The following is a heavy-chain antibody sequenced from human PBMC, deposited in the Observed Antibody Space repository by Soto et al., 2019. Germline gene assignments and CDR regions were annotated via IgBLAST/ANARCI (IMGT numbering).Heavy chain of an antibody. CDR1: GFTFSSYG. D-gene: IGHD6-19*01. CDR2: ISYDGSNK. V-gene: IGHV3-30*18. CDR3: AKSGPVAGMFDY. J-gene: IGHJ4*02. Sequence: PGGSLRLSCAASGFTFSSYGMHWVRQAPGKGLEWVAVISYDGSNKYYADSVKGRFTISRDNSKNTLYLQMNSLRAEDTAVYYCAKSGPVAGMFDYWGQGTLVTVS.